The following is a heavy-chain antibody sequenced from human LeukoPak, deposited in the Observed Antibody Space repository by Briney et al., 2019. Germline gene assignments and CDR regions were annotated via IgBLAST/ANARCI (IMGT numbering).Heavy chain of an antibody. Sequence: PGGSLRLSCAASGFSFGTYAMSWVRQAPGKGLEWLSHITSGSITTHSADSVKGRFTVSRDNPKNSLYLQMNSLRDEDTAVYYCTRDGGYSYGLDAFDVWGQGTMVTVSS. CDR1: GFSFGTYA. CDR2: ITSGSITT. D-gene: IGHD5-18*01. V-gene: IGHV3-48*02. J-gene: IGHJ3*01. CDR3: TRDGGYSYGLDAFDV.